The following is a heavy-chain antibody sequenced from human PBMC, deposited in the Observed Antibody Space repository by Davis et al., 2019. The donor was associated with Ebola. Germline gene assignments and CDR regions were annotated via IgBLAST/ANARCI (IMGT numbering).Heavy chain of an antibody. J-gene: IGHJ4*02. CDR2: IYSGGST. Sequence: GESLKISCAASGFTFRSSWMHWVRQAPGKGLEWGSGIYSGGSTYCADSVKGRFTISRDNSKNTLFLQMNTLRAEDAAVYYCAGGTRSGWHLEYWGQGTLVTVSS. CDR1: GFTFRSSW. D-gene: IGHD6-19*01. CDR3: AGGTRSGWHLEY. V-gene: IGHV3-53*01.